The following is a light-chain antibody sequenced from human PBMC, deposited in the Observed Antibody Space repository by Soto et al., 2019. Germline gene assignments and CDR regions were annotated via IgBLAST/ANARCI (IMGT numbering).Light chain of an antibody. CDR1: SSDVGGYDY. V-gene: IGLV2-14*01. Sequence: QSALTQPASVSGSPGQSITISCTGTSSDVGGYDYASWYQQHPGKAPKLMIYDVSNRPSGVSNRFSGSKSGNTASLTISGLQTEDEHDYYCSSYTSSSTLVVFGRGTKLTVL. CDR2: DVS. CDR3: SSYTSSSTLVV. J-gene: IGLJ2*01.